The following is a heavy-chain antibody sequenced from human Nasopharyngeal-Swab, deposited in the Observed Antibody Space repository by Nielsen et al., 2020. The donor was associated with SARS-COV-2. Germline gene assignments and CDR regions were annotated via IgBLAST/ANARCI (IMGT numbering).Heavy chain of an antibody. J-gene: IGHJ2*01. CDR2: ISGSGGST. Sequence: GESLKISCAASGFTFSSYAMSWVRQAPGKGLEWVSAISGSGGSTYYADSVKGRFTISRDNSKNTLYPQMNSLRAEDTAVYYCARDGNLRTVRYFDLWGRGSLVTVSS. V-gene: IGHV3-23*01. CDR1: GFTFSSYA. CDR3: ARDGNLRTVRYFDL. D-gene: IGHD4-17*01.